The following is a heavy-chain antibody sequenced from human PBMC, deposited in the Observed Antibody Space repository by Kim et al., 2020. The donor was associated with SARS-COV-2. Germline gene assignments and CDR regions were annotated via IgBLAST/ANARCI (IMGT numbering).Heavy chain of an antibody. CDR1: GNTLTELS. V-gene: IGHV1-24*01. D-gene: IGHD6-19*01. CDR3: TTTSSGWLSYGMDV. J-gene: IGHJ6*02. Sequence: ASVKVSCQVSGNTLTELSIHWVRQAPNRGLEWMGGFDPEDGEKMYAQKFQGRFSMTEDTSTNTAYMEMSSLRSEDTATYFCTTTSSGWLSYGMDVWGQGTAVTVSS. CDR2: FDPEDGEK.